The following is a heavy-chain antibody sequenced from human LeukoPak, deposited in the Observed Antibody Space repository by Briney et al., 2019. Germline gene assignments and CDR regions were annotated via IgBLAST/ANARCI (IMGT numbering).Heavy chain of an antibody. CDR1: GGSISSSSYY. Sequence: SETLSLTCTVSGGSISSSSYYWGWVRQPPGKGLEWIASIYYSGSTYYNPSLKSRVTISVDTSKNQFSLKLSSVTAADTAVYYCASGYSSSWYQTGSDWFDPWGQGTLVTVSS. D-gene: IGHD6-13*01. V-gene: IGHV4-39*01. J-gene: IGHJ5*02. CDR2: IYYSGST. CDR3: ASGYSSSWYQTGSDWFDP.